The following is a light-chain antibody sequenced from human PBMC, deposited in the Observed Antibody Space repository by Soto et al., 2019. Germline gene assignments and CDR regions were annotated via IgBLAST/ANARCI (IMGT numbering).Light chain of an antibody. CDR2: AAS. CDR1: QGIRND. J-gene: IGKJ1*01. Sequence: AIQMTQSPSSLSASVGDRVTITCRASQGIRNDLGWYQQEPGKAPKLLIYAASSLESGVPSRFSGSGSGTDFTLTISRLQPEDFATYYCLQDYNYPWTFGQGTKVDIK. V-gene: IGKV1-6*01. CDR3: LQDYNYPWT.